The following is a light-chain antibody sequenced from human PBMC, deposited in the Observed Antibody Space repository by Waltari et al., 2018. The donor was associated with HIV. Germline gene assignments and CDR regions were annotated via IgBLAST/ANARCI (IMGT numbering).Light chain of an antibody. CDR1: SSDVGVYDY. V-gene: IGLV2-14*01. Sequence: QSALTQPASVSGSPGQSITISCTGTSSDVGVYDYVSWYQQHPGKAPTLMLFEVSCRPSVFSRRFPGSNSGNTAALTISGLRAEDEADYYCSSYTTSSTLVVFGGGTRLTVL. J-gene: IGLJ3*02. CDR3: SSYTTSSTLVV. CDR2: EVS.